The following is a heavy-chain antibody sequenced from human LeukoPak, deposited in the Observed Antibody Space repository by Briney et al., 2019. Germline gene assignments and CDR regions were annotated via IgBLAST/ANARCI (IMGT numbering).Heavy chain of an antibody. V-gene: IGHV4-34*01. CDR1: GGSFSGYY. D-gene: IGHD3-10*01. CDR2: IYFSGST. CDR3: ARRFAGRSFDF. Sequence: PSETLSLTCAVYGGSFSGYYWSWIRQPPGKGLEWIGSIYFSGSTYYNPSLKSRVTVSADTSKNQLSLELRSVTAADTAVYYCARRFAGRSFDFWGQGTLVTVSS. J-gene: IGHJ4*02.